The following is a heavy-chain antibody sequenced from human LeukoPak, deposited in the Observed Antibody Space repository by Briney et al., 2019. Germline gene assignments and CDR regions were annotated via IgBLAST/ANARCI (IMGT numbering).Heavy chain of an antibody. D-gene: IGHD6-6*01. CDR2: INPSGGST. CDR3: ARAPEYSSSPYYFDY. J-gene: IGHJ4*02. Sequence: GASVKVSCKGSGYTFTSYYLHWVRQAPGQGLEWMAIINPSGGSTRYAQKFQGRVTMTRDTSTSTVYMELSSLRSEDTAVYYCARAPEYSSSPYYFDYWGQGTLVTVSS. CDR1: GYTFTSYY. V-gene: IGHV1-46*01.